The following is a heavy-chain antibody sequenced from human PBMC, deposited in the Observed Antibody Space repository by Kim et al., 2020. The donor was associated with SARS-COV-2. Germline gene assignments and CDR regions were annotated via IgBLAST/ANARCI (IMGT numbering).Heavy chain of an antibody. J-gene: IGHJ6*02. CDR1: GFTFSSYA. V-gene: IGHV3-23*01. D-gene: IGHD3-3*01. CDR3: AKDRRLYYDFWTGYDRPRDGMDV. CDR2: ISGSGGST. Sequence: GGSLRLSRAASGFTFSSYAMSWVRQAPGKGLEWVSGISGSGGSTYYADSVKGRFTISRDNSKNTLYLQVHSLRAEDTAVYYCAKDRRLYYDFWTGYDRPRDGMDVWGQGTTVTVSS.